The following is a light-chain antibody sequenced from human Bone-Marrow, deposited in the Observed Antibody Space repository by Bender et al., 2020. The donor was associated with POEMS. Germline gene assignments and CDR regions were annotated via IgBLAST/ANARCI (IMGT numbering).Light chain of an antibody. CDR1: SSDVGNYHL. J-gene: IGLJ3*02. CDR2: EVS. Sequence: QSALTQPASVSGSPGQSITISCTGTSSDVGNYHLVSWYQQHPGKAPKVMIYEVSKRPSGVSNRFSGSKSGNTASLTISGLQAEDEADFYCSSYARSDTWVFGGGTKLTVL. V-gene: IGLV2-14*02. CDR3: SSYARSDTWV.